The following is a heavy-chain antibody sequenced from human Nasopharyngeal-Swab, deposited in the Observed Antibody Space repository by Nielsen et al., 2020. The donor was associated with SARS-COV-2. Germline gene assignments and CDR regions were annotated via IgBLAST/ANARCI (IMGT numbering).Heavy chain of an antibody. CDR2: ISYDGSNK. V-gene: IGHV3-30*18. D-gene: IGHD3-9*01. Sequence: GASLKISCAASGFTFSSYGMHWVRQARGKGLEWVAVISYDGSNKYYADSVKGRFTISRDNSKNTLYLQMNSLRAEDTAVYYCAKEGFGYDILTGYYTNMDVWGKGTTVTVSS. CDR3: AKEGFGYDILTGYYTNMDV. J-gene: IGHJ6*03. CDR1: GFTFSSYG.